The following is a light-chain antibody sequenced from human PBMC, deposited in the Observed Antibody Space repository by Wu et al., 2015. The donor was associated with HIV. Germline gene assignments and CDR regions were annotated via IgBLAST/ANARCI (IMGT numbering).Light chain of an antibody. Sequence: EIVLTQSPGTLYSSPGERATLSCRASQPVRSNFLAWYQQKPGQAPRLLIYGASSRATGIPDRFSGSGSGTDFTLTISRLEPEDFAVYYCQQYGSSPPLTFGGGTKGGDQT. CDR3: QQYGSSPPLT. CDR1: QPVRSNF. V-gene: IGKV3-20*01. J-gene: IGKJ4*01. CDR2: GAS.